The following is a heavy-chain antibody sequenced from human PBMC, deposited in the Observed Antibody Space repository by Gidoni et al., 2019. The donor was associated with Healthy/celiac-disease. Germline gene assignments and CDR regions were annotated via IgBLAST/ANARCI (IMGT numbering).Heavy chain of an antibody. CDR2: ISYDGSNK. CDR3: AKDSTSSGEADFDY. CDR1: GFTFSSYG. D-gene: IGHD6-19*01. J-gene: IGHJ4*02. V-gene: IGHV3-30*18. Sequence: QVQLVESGGGVVQPGRSQRLSCAASGFTFSSYGMHWVRQAPGKGLEWVAVISYDGSNKYYADSVKGRFTISIDNSQNTLYLQMNSLRSADTAVYYCAKDSTSSGEADFDYWGQGTLVTVSS.